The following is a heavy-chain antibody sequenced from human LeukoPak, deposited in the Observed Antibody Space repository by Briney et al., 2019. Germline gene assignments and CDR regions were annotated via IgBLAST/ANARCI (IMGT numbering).Heavy chain of an antibody. Sequence: GGSLRLSCAASGFTFSSYSMNWVRQAPGKGLEWVSSISNSSSYIYYADSVKGRFTISRDNAKNSLYLQMNSLRAEDTAVYYCARDPPYYDFWSDDAYYFDYWGQGTLVTVSS. V-gene: IGHV3-21*01. CDR1: GFTFSSYS. CDR2: ISNSSSYI. D-gene: IGHD3-3*01. J-gene: IGHJ4*02. CDR3: ARDPPYYDFWSDDAYYFDY.